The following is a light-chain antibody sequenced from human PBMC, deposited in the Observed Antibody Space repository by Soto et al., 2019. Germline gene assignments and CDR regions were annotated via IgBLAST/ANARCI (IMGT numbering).Light chain of an antibody. V-gene: IGKV3-15*01. J-gene: IGKJ4*01. Sequence: EIVMTQSPAILSVSPGERATLSCRASQSVSSNLAWYQQKPGQAPRLLIYGVSTRATGIPARFSGSGSETEFTLTISSLLSEDFAVYYCQQYNNWPPQLTFGGGTKVEIK. CDR1: QSVSSN. CDR2: GVS. CDR3: QQYNNWPPQLT.